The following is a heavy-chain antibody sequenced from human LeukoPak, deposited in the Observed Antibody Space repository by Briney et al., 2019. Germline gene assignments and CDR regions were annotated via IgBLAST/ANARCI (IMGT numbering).Heavy chain of an antibody. Sequence: GGSLRLSCAASGFTFSSHAMNWVRQAPGKGLEWVSSISSGSHYMYYTDSVKGRFTISRDNAKNSLYLQMDSLRVEDTAVYYCARDGFSGHNNLGFDYWGQGTLVTVSS. CDR1: GFTFSSHA. V-gene: IGHV3-21*01. D-gene: IGHD5-12*01. CDR2: ISSGSHYM. J-gene: IGHJ4*02. CDR3: ARDGFSGHNNLGFDY.